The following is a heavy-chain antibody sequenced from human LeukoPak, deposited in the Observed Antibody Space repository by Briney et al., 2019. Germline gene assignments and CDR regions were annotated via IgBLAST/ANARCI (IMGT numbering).Heavy chain of an antibody. J-gene: IGHJ4*02. Sequence: PSETLSLTCAVYGGSFSGYYWSWIRQPPGKGLEWIGEINHSGSTNYNPSLKSRVTISVDTSKNQFSLKLSSVTAADTAVYYCARRRGFGELYWGQGTLVTVSS. CDR3: ARRRGFGELY. V-gene: IGHV4-34*01. CDR2: INHSGST. D-gene: IGHD3-10*01. CDR1: GGSFSGYY.